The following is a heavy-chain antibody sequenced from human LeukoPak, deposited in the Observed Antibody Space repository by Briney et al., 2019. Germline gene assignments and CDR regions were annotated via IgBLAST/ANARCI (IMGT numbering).Heavy chain of an antibody. CDR1: GFTFSSYW. V-gene: IGHV3-7*01. J-gene: IGHJ4*02. D-gene: IGHD3-22*01. CDR3: ARGILYDSSGYYYPWGNY. Sequence: GGSPRLSCAASGFTFSSYWMSWVRQAPGKGLEWVANIKQDGSEKYYVDSVKGRFTISRDNAKNSLYLQMNSLRAEDTAVYYCARGILYDSSGYYYPWGNYWGQGTLVTVSS. CDR2: IKQDGSEK.